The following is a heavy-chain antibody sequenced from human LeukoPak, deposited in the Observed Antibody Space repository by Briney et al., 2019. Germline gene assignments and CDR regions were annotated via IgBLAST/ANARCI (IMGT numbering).Heavy chain of an antibody. V-gene: IGHV4-59*08. CDR1: GGSISSYY. D-gene: IGHD2-15*01. J-gene: IGHJ3*02. CDR2: ISDIGSI. Sequence: PSETLSLTCTVSGGSISSYYWSWIRQPPGKGLEWIAYISDIGSINYNPSLKSRVTISLDTSKNQFSLKLSSVTAADTAVYYCARVRGYSLDAFDIWGQGTMVTVSS. CDR3: ARVRGYSLDAFDI.